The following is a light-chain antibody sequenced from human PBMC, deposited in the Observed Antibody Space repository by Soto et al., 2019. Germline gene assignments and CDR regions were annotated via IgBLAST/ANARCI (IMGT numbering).Light chain of an antibody. V-gene: IGKV3-20*01. CDR3: QHYGTSPPMYT. Sequence: EVVLTQSPVTVSLSSGERATLSCRASQSLSTSYVVWYQQRPGQAPRLLVYGTSTRAPDIPNRFSGSGSGTEFTLTISRLEPEDSAVYYCQHYGTSPPMYTFGQGTKLEIK. J-gene: IGKJ2*01. CDR1: QSLSTSY. CDR2: GTS.